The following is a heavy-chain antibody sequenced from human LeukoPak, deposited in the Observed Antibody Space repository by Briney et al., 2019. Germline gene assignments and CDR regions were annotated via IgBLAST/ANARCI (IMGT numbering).Heavy chain of an antibody. J-gene: IGHJ1*01. CDR1: GFIFNNYG. Sequence: GGSLRLSCAASGFIFNNYGMHWVRQAPVKGLEWVAYIRYDGSKKYYADSVKGRFTISRDNSKNTLYLQMNRLRAEDTAVYYCAKVDIAVAGILTPEYVQYWGQGTLVTVSS. D-gene: IGHD6-19*01. V-gene: IGHV3-30*02. CDR2: IRYDGSKK. CDR3: AKVDIAVAGILTPEYVQY.